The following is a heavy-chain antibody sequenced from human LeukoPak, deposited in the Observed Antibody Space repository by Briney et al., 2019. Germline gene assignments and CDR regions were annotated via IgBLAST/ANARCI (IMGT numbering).Heavy chain of an antibody. D-gene: IGHD5-18*01. Sequence: GGSLRLSCAASGFTVSSNYMSWVRQAPGKGLEWAPVIYSGGSTYYADSVKGRFTISRDNSKNTLYLQMNSLRAEDTAVYYCARAESGYSYGYIYYYGMDVWGQGTTVTVSS. CDR3: ARAESGYSYGYIYYYGMDV. V-gene: IGHV3-53*01. CDR2: IYSGGST. CDR1: GFTVSSNY. J-gene: IGHJ6*02.